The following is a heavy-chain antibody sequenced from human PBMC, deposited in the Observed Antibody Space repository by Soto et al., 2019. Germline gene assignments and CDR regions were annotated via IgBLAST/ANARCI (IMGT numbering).Heavy chain of an antibody. CDR1: GYTFTTYY. V-gene: IGHV5-10-1*01. J-gene: IGHJ4*02. CDR3: AIPLARTTPFDY. D-gene: IGHD1-7*01. Sequence: GESLKISCQASGYTFTTYYIAWVRQVPGKGLEWMGRIDPSDSYIKYSPSFEGHVTMSVDKSISTAFLQWSRLEASDTAMYFCAIPLARTTPFDYWGQGTLVTVSS. CDR2: IDPSDSYI.